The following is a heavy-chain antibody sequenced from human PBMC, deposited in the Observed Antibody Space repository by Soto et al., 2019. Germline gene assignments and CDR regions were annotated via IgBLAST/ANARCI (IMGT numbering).Heavy chain of an antibody. Sequence: GASVKVSCKASGYTFTSYGISWVRQAPGQGLEWMGWISAYNGNTNYAQKLQGRVTMTTDTSTSTAYMELRSLRSDDTAVYYCARERSGYPINWFDPWGQGTLVTVSS. D-gene: IGHD3-3*01. CDR1: GYTFTSYG. CDR3: ARERSGYPINWFDP. J-gene: IGHJ5*02. V-gene: IGHV1-18*01. CDR2: ISAYNGNT.